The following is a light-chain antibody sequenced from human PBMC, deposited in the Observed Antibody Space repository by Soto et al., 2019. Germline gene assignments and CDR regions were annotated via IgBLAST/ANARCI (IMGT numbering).Light chain of an antibody. CDR3: QQRSNWPQIT. CDR2: DAS. CDR1: QSVSSSY. Sequence: EIVLTQSPGTLSFSPGERATLSCRAIQSVSSSYLAWYQQKPGQAPRLLIYDASNRATGIPARFSGSGSGTDFTLTISSLEPEDFAVYYCQQRSNWPQITFGHGTRLEI. J-gene: IGKJ5*01. V-gene: IGKV3D-20*02.